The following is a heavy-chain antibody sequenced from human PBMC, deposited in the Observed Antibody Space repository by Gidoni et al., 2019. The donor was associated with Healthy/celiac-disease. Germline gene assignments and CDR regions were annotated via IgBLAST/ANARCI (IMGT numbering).Heavy chain of an antibody. CDR2: MNPNSGNT. CDR3: ARGIIAARPSYYYYYMDV. CDR1: GYTFTSYD. V-gene: IGHV1-8*01. D-gene: IGHD6-6*01. Sequence: QVQLVQSGAEVKKPGASVKVSCKASGYTFTSYDINWVRQATGQGLEWMGWMNPNSGNTGYAQKFQGRVTMTRNTSISTAYMELSSLRSEDTAVYYCARGIIAARPSYYYYYMDVWGKGTTVTVSS. J-gene: IGHJ6*03.